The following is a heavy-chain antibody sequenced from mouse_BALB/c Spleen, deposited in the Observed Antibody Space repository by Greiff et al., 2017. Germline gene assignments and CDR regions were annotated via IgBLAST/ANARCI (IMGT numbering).Heavy chain of an antibody. Sequence: EVKLEESGPGLVKPSQSLSLTCTVTGYSITSDYAWNWIRQFPGNKLEWMGYISYSGSTSYNPSLKSRISITRDTSKNQFFLQLNSVTTEDTATYYCATNPDYYGSPYYFDYWGQGTTLTVSS. CDR3: ATNPDYYGSPYYFDY. CDR1: GYSITSDYA. J-gene: IGHJ2*01. D-gene: IGHD1-1*01. CDR2: ISYSGST. V-gene: IGHV3-2*02.